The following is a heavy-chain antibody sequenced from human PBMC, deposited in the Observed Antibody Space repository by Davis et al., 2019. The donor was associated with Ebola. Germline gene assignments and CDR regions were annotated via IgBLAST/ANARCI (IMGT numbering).Heavy chain of an antibody. Sequence: GGSLRLSCAASGFTFSSYGMHWVRQAPGKGLEWVAVIWYDGSNKYYADSVKGRFTISRHNSKNTLYLQMNSLRAEDTAVYYCAREGCSGGSCYLDYWGQGTLVTVSS. CDR1: GFTFSSYG. J-gene: IGHJ4*02. CDR2: IWYDGSNK. D-gene: IGHD2-15*01. CDR3: AREGCSGGSCYLDY. V-gene: IGHV3-33*01.